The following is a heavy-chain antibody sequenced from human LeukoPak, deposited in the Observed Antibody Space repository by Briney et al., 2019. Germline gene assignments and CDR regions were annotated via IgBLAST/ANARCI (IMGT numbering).Heavy chain of an antibody. CDR2: IYPGDSDT. CDR3: ARSGYYDAGQAAFDI. D-gene: IGHD3-22*01. Sequence: GESLQISCKASGYSFTSYWIGWVRQMPGKGLAWMGIIYPGDSDTRYSPSFQGQVTISADKSISTAYLQWSSLKASDTAMYYCARSGYYDAGQAAFDIWGQGTMVTVSS. CDR1: GYSFTSYW. J-gene: IGHJ3*02. V-gene: IGHV5-51*01.